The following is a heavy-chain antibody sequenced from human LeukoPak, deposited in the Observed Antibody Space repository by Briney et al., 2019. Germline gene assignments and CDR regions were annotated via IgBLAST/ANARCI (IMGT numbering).Heavy chain of an antibody. CDR1: GGSFSGYY. Sequence: RPSETLSLTCAVYGGSFSGYYWSWLRQPPGKGLEWIGEINHSGSTNYNPSLKSRVTISVDTSKNQFSLKLSSVTAADTAVYYCARDSEGLGWLAVDYWGQGTLVTVSS. CDR3: ARDSEGLGWLAVDY. J-gene: IGHJ4*02. D-gene: IGHD6-19*01. CDR2: INHSGST. V-gene: IGHV4-34*01.